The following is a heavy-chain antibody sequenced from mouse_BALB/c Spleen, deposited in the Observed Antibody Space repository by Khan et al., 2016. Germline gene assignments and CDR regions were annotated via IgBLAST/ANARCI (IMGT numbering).Heavy chain of an antibody. Sequence: QVQLQQPGAELVKPGASVKLSCKASGYTFTEYIIHWVKQRSGQGLEWIGWFYPGSGSIKYNEKFKDQAPLTADKSSSTVYMEISRLTSEDSAVYFCARHESYYYGSSYNYAMDYWGQGTSVTVSS. CDR1: GYTFTEYI. J-gene: IGHJ4*01. V-gene: IGHV1-62-2*01. CDR2: FYPGSGSI. CDR3: ARHESYYYGSSYNYAMDY. D-gene: IGHD1-1*01.